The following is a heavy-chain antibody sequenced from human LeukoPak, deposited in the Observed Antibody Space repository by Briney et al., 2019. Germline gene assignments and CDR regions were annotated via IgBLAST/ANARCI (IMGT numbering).Heavy chain of an antibody. CDR3: VKVYGSGSHRNAFDV. J-gene: IGHJ3*01. D-gene: IGHD3-16*02. Sequence: PGGSLRLSCAASGFTFDDYVLHWVRHASGRGLEWVSLISGDGDSTYYADSVEGRFTISRDNTKNSLYMQMSSLRIEDTGLYYCVKVYGSGSHRNAFDVWGQGTMVTVSS. CDR1: GFTFDDYV. CDR2: ISGDGDST. V-gene: IGHV3-43*02.